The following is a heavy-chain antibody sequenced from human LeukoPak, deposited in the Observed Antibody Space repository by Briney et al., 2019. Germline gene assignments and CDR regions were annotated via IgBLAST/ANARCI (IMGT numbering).Heavy chain of an antibody. V-gene: IGHV1-18*01. CDR1: GYTFTSYG. CDR3: ARDNLAYCGGDCPTHYFDY. D-gene: IGHD2-21*02. Sequence: VASVKVSCKASGYTFTSYGISWVRQAPGQGLEWMGWISAYNGNTNYAQKLQGRVTMTTDTSTSTAYMELRSLRSDDTAVYYCARDNLAYCGGDCPTHYFDYWGQGTLVTVSS. CDR2: ISAYNGNT. J-gene: IGHJ4*02.